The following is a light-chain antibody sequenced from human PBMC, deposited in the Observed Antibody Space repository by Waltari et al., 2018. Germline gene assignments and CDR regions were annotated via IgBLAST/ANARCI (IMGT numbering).Light chain of an antibody. CDR3: QQYNRYPLT. V-gene: IGKV1-5*03. CDR2: KAS. J-gene: IGKJ3*01. CDR1: QSVSTW. Sequence: SPSTLSASVGDRVTMTCRASQSVSTWLAWFQQKPGKAPKVLIYKASTLESGVPSRFSGSGSGTEFTLTISSLQPDDFATYYCQQYNRYPLTFGPGTKVEIK.